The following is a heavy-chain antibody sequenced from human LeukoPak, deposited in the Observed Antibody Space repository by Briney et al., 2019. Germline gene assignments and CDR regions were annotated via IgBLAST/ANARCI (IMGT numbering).Heavy chain of an antibody. J-gene: IGHJ6*03. Sequence: PSETLSLTCTVSGGSISSYYWSWIRQPPGKGLEWIGYIYYSGSTNYNPSLKSRVTISVDTSKNQFSLKLSSVTAADTAVYYCARGSHCSSTSCYSYYMNVWGKGTTVTVSS. V-gene: IGHV4-59*01. CDR1: GGSISSYY. D-gene: IGHD2-2*02. CDR3: ARGSHCSSTSCYSYYMNV. CDR2: IYYSGST.